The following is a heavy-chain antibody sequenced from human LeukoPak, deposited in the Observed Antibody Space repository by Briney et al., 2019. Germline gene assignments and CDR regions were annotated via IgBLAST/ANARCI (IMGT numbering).Heavy chain of an antibody. Sequence: GGSLRLSCAASGFTFSSYGMHWVRQAPGKGLEWVAVISYDGSNKYYADSVKGRFTISRDNSKNTLYLQMNSLRAEDTAVYYCARDGIAAAGTIDYWGQGTLVTVSS. CDR1: GFTFSSYG. D-gene: IGHD6-13*01. CDR2: ISYDGSNK. J-gene: IGHJ4*02. CDR3: ARDGIAAAGTIDY. V-gene: IGHV3-30*03.